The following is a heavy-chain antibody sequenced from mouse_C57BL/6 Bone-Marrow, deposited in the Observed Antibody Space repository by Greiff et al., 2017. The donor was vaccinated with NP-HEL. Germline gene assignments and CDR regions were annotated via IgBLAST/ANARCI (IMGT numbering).Heavy chain of an antibody. Sequence: EVKLVESGGGLVKPGGSLKLSCAASGFTFSSYAMSWVRQTPEKRLEWVATISDGGSYTYYPDNVKGRFTISRDNAKNNLYLQMSHLKSEDTAMYYCARPQNLLLRYFDVWGTGTTVTVSS. CDR3: ARPQNLLLRYFDV. D-gene: IGHD1-1*01. V-gene: IGHV5-4*03. CDR1: GFTFSSYA. J-gene: IGHJ1*03. CDR2: ISDGGSYT.